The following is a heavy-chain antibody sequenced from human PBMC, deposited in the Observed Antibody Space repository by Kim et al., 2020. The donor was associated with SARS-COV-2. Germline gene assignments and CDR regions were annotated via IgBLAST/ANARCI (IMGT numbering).Heavy chain of an antibody. CDR2: IYYSGST. J-gene: IGHJ4*02. CDR1: GGSISSGGYY. CDR3: ARGRPGYCSGGSCSYFDY. D-gene: IGHD2-15*01. V-gene: IGHV4-31*03. Sequence: SETLSLTCTVSGGSISSGGYYWSWIRQHPGKGLEWIGYIYYSGSTYYNPSLKSRVTISVDTSKNQFSLKLSSVTAAETAVYYCARGRPGYCSGGSCSYFDYWGQGTLVTVSS.